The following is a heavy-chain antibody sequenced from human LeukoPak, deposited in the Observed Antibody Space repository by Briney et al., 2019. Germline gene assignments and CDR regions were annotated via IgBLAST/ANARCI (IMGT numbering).Heavy chain of an antibody. CDR1: GFTFSSHG. J-gene: IGHJ4*02. Sequence: GQSLRLSCEASGFTFSSHGMYWVRQAPGKGLDWVALIWYDGSNKYYADSVKGRFTISRDNPNNTLYLQMNSLRAEDTAVYYCARSGRGYYDSLDHWGQGDMVTVSS. V-gene: IGHV3-33*07. D-gene: IGHD3-22*01. CDR3: ARSGRGYYDSLDH. CDR2: IWYDGSNK.